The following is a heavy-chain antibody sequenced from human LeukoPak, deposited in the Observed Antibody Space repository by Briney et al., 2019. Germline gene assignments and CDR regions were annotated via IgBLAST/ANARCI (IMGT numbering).Heavy chain of an antibody. Sequence: QPGGSLRLSCAASGFTFSNYGIHWVRQTPGKGLEWVAAISSDGVEKHYADSVKGRFTISRDNSKSTLYLQMNSLRAEDTALYYCAREGHYDILTGYSPLEYYFYYMDVWGKGTTVTVSS. J-gene: IGHJ6*03. CDR2: ISSDGVEK. CDR1: GFTFSNYG. CDR3: AREGHYDILTGYSPLEYYFYYMDV. D-gene: IGHD3-9*01. V-gene: IGHV3-30*04.